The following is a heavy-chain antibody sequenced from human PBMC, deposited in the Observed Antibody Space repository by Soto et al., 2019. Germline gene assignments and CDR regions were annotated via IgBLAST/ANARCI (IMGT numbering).Heavy chain of an antibody. D-gene: IGHD3-3*01. V-gene: IGHV3-30*18. CDR3: AKAGLVTYYDFWSGYPYYYCMDV. CDR1: GFTFSSYG. CDR2: ISYDGSNK. Sequence: GGSLRLSCAASGFTFSSYGMHWVRQAPGKGLEWVEVISYDGSNKYYADSVEGRFTISRDNSKNTLYLQMSSLRAEDTAVYYCAKAGLVTYYDFWSGYPYYYCMDVWGKGTTVTVSS. J-gene: IGHJ6*03.